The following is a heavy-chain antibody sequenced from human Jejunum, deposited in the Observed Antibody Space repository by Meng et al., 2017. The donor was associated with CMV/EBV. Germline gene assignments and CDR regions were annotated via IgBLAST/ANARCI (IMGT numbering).Heavy chain of an antibody. CDR1: GFTFSSDA. V-gene: IGHV3-21*02. Sequence: ELQLVGSGGGLVKPGGSLRLSCAASGFTFSSDAMNWVRQAPGKGLEWISYLSRTGDIAYADSVKGRFTISRDNAKNSLYLQMNSLRAEDTAVYYCARDDAWAFDYWGQGTLVTVSS. J-gene: IGHJ4*02. CDR2: LSRTGDI. CDR3: ARDDAWAFDY. D-gene: IGHD2-2*01.